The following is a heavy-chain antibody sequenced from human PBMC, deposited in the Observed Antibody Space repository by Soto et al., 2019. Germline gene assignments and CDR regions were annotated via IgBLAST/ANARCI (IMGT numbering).Heavy chain of an antibody. CDR3: AKARPLYYYDSGGYPFHY. CDR1: GFTFSSYG. V-gene: IGHV3-23*01. CDR2: IRGNGANR. J-gene: IGHJ4*02. Sequence: PGGSLRLSCVASGFTFSSYGMSWVRQAPGQGLEWVSTIRGNGANRYYADSAKGRFTISRDNSKSTLYLQLDSLRADDTAVYYCAKARPLYYYDSGGYPFHYWGQGPRVTVYS. D-gene: IGHD3-22*01.